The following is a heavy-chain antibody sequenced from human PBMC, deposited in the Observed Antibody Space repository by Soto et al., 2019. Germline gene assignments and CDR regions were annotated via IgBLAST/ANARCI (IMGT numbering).Heavy chain of an antibody. CDR2: INSNSGGT. CDR1: GYTFTDHY. Sequence: ASVKVSCKASGYTFTDHYIHWVRQAPGQGLEWMGWINSNSGGTNSAQKFQGRVTMTRDTSISTAYMELTRLRSDDTAMYYCARDSPSLAYCGGDCYSLEYWGQGTMVTVSS. CDR3: ARDSPSLAYCGGDCYSLEY. J-gene: IGHJ4*02. V-gene: IGHV1-2*02. D-gene: IGHD2-21*02.